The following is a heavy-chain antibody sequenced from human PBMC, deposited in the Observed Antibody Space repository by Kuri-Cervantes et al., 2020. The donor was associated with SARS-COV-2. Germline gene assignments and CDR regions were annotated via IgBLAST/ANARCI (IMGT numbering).Heavy chain of an antibody. CDR2: IYYSGST. Sequence: GSLRLSCTVSGGSISSYYWSWIRQPPGKGLEWIGYIYYSGSTNYNPSLKSRVTISVDTSKNQFSLKLSSVTAADTAVYYCARHRYMIYDAFAIWGQGTVVTVSS. CDR1: GGSISSYY. J-gene: IGHJ3*02. V-gene: IGHV4-59*08. CDR3: ARHRYMIYDAFAI. D-gene: IGHD3/OR15-3a*01.